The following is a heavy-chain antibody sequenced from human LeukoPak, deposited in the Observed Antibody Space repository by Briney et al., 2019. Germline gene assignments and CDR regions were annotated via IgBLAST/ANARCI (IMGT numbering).Heavy chain of an antibody. V-gene: IGHV3-23*01. Sequence: GGSLRLSCAASGFTFSSYAMSWVRQAPGKGLEWASAISGSGGSTYYADSVKGRFTISRDNSKNTLYLQMNSLRAEDTAVYYCAKGQLRSATRYYGMDVWGQGTTVTVSS. CDR1: GFTFSSYA. CDR3: AKGQLRSATRYYGMDV. J-gene: IGHJ6*02. D-gene: IGHD2-2*01. CDR2: ISGSGGST.